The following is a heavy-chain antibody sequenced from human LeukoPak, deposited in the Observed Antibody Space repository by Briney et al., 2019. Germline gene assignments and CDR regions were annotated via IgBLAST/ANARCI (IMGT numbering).Heavy chain of an antibody. CDR3: ARVGYIAAAGTYDY. D-gene: IGHD6-13*01. V-gene: IGHV4-59*08. CDR1: GGSISSYY. J-gene: IGHJ4*02. CDR2: IFYSGSP. Sequence: SETLSLTCTVSGGSISSYYWSWIRPSPGKGLVWIANIFYSGSPNYNPSLRSRVVISFDTSKNQFSLKLISVTAADTAVYFCARVGYIAAAGTYDYWGQGTLVTVSS.